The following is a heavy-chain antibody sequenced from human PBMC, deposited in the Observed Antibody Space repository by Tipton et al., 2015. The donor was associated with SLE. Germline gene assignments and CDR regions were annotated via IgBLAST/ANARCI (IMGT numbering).Heavy chain of an antibody. V-gene: IGHV4-59*08. J-gene: IGHJ6*03. D-gene: IGHD4-17*01. CDR3: ARHDYGDLYYYYYMDV. CDR2: IYYSGGT. Sequence: TLSLTCTISSDSISNYYWSWIRQPPGKGLEWIGYIYYSGGTNYNPSLKSRVTISIDTSKNQFSLKLSSVTAADTAVHYCARHDYGDLYYYYYMDVWGKGTTVTVSS. CDR1: SDSISNYY.